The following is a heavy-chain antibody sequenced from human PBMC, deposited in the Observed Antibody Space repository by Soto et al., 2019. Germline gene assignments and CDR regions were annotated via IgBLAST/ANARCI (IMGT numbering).Heavy chain of an antibody. D-gene: IGHD2-21*01. CDR3: ARGRKALRIGRPYYYGMDV. V-gene: IGHV4-34*01. Sequence: KPXETLSRPCAVYGGSFSGYYWSWIRQPPGKGLEWIGESNHSGSTNYNPSLKSRVTISVDTSKNQFSLKLSSVTAADTALYYCARGRKALRIGRPYYYGMDVWGQGTTVTVSS. CDR2: SNHSGST. J-gene: IGHJ6*02. CDR1: GGSFSGYY.